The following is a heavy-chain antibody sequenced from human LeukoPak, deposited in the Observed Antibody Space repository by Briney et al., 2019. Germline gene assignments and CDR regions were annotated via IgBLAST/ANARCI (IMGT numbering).Heavy chain of an antibody. J-gene: IGHJ1*01. CDR2: IKQDGSEK. Sequence: GGSLGLSCAASGFTFSSYWMSWVRQAPGKGLEWVANIKQDGSEKYYVDSVKGRFTISRDNAKNSLYLHMNSLRAEDTAVYYCAREVYCSSTSCYTGYFQHWGQGTLVTVSS. D-gene: IGHD2-2*02. V-gene: IGHV3-7*01. CDR1: GFTFSSYW. CDR3: AREVYCSSTSCYTGYFQH.